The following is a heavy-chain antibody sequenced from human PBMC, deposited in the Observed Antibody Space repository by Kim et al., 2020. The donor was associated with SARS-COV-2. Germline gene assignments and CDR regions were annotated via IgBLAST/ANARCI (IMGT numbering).Heavy chain of an antibody. J-gene: IGHJ6*02. CDR1: GGSISSSSYY. CDR3: ARHNHLYYYYGMDV. CDR2: IYYSGST. V-gene: IGHV4-39*01. Sequence: SETLSLTCTVSGGSISSSSYYWGWIRQPPGKGLEWIGSIYYSGSTYYNPSLKSRVTISVDTSKNQFSLKLSSVTAADTAVYYCARHNHLYYYYGMDVWGQGTTVTVSS.